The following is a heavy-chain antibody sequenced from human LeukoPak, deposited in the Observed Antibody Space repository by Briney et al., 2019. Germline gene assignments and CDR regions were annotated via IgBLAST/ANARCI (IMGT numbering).Heavy chain of an antibody. D-gene: IGHD5-12*01. CDR2: ISSSSSYI. CDR3: ARGGHGNYYYYYLDV. V-gene: IGHV3-21*01. CDR1: GFTFSSYS. J-gene: IGHJ6*03. Sequence: GGSLRLSCAASGFTFSSYSMNWVRQAPGKGLEWVSSISSSSSYIYYADSVKGRFTISRDNAKNSLYLQMNSLRAEDTAVYYCARGGHGNYYYYYLDVWGKGTTVTVSS.